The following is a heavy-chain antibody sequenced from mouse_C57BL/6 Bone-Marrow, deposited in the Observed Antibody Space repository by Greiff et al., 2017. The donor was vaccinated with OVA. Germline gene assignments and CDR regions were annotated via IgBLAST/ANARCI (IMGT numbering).Heavy chain of an antibody. D-gene: IGHD2-4*01. Sequence: VQLKESGAELVRPGSSVKMSCKTSGYTFTSYGINWVKQRPGQGLEWIGYIYIGNGYTEYNEKFKGKATLTSDTSSSTAYMQLSSLTSEDSAIYFGARRENYDEGYFDYWGQGTTLTVSS. CDR3: ARRENYDEGYFDY. CDR1: GYTFTSYG. V-gene: IGHV1-58*01. CDR2: IYIGNGYT. J-gene: IGHJ2*01.